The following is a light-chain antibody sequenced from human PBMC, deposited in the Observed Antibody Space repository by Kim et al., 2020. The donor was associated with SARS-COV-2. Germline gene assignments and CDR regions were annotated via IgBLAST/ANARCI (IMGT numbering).Light chain of an antibody. CDR2: DAS. V-gene: IGKV1-5*01. Sequence: ASVGDRVTITCRASQSIGSWLAWYQQKPGKAPKLLIYDASSLESGVPSRFSGSGSGTEFTLTISSLQPDDFATYYCQQYNSYSPTFGQGTKVDIK. J-gene: IGKJ1*01. CDR1: QSIGSW. CDR3: QQYNSYSPT.